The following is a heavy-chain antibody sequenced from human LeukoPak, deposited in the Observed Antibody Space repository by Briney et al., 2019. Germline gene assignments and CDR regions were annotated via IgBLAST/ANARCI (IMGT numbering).Heavy chain of an antibody. CDR2: INPSGGST. D-gene: IGHD2-2*02. CDR1: GYTFTSYY. J-gene: IGHJ1*01. CDR3: ARGPYCSSTSCYRSAEYFQH. Sequence: ASVKVSCKASGYTFTSYYMHWVRQAPEQGLEWMGIINPSGGSTSYAQKFQGRVTMTRDTSTSTVYMELSSLRSEDTAVYYCARGPYCSSTSCYRSAEYFQHWGQGTLVTVSS. V-gene: IGHV1-46*01.